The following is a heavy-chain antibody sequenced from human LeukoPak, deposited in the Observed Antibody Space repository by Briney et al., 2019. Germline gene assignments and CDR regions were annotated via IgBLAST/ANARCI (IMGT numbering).Heavy chain of an antibody. CDR3: ATQFGYSSSWYEDDY. Sequence: SETLSLTCAVYGGSFSGYYWSWIRQPPGKGLEWIGEINHSGSTNYNPSLKSRVTISVDTSKNQFSLKLSSVTAADTAVYYCATQFGYSSSWYEDDYWGQGTLVTVSS. J-gene: IGHJ4*02. CDR2: INHSGST. D-gene: IGHD6-13*01. CDR1: GGSFSGYY. V-gene: IGHV4-34*01.